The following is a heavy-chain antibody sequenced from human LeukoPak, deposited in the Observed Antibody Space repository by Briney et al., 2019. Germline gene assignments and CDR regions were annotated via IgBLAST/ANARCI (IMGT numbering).Heavy chain of an antibody. CDR3: ANFVSPRYYYDSSGYYPRGDY. CDR2: ISGSGGST. CDR1: GFTFSSYA. V-gene: IGHV3-23*01. Sequence: PGGSLRLSCAASGFTFSSYAMSWVRQAPGKGLEWVSAISGSGGSTYYADSVKGRFTISRDNSKNTLYLQMNSLRAEDTAVYYCANFVSPRYYYDSSGYYPRGDYWGQGTLVTVSS. D-gene: IGHD3-22*01. J-gene: IGHJ4*02.